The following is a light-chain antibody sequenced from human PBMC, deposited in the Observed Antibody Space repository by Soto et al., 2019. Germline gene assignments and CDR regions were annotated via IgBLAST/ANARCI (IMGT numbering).Light chain of an antibody. CDR2: VAP. CDR3: QQSYSSPRT. Sequence: IQLTHSPSSLSASVVDRVTITCVASQGISSYLAWYQVKPGKAPKLLLSVAPGFQGDVPSYFSGSGSGTDFTLTITSLQPEDFATYYCQQSYSSPRTFGQGTKVDIK. CDR1: QGISSY. V-gene: IGKV1-39*01. J-gene: IGKJ1*01.